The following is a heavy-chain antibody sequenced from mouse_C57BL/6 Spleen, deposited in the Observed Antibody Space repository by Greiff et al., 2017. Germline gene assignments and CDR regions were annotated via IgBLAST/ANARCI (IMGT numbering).Heavy chain of an antibody. Sequence: QVQLQQSGAELVKPGASVKISCKASGYAFSSYWMNWVKQRPGKGLEWIGQIYPGDGDTNYNGKFKGKATLTADKSSSTAYMQLSSLTSEDSAVYFCARSGDYYGSSYRVFDYWGQGTTLTVSS. CDR1: GYAFSSYW. D-gene: IGHD1-1*01. V-gene: IGHV1-80*01. CDR3: ARSGDYYGSSYRVFDY. CDR2: IYPGDGDT. J-gene: IGHJ2*01.